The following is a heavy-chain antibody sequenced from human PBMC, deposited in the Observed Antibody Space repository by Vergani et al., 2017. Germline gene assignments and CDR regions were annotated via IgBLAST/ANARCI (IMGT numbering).Heavy chain of an antibody. CDR1: GGSVSSGSYY. CDR3: AASYEYVWGSYRPWGY. CDR2: IYYSGST. D-gene: IGHD3-16*02. J-gene: IGHJ4*02. Sequence: QVQLQESGPGLVKPSETLSLTCTVSGGSVSSGSYYWSWIRQPPGKGLEWIGYIYYSGSTNYNPSLKSRVTISVDTSKNQFSLKLSSVTAADTAVYYWAASYEYVWGSYRPWGYWGQGTLVTVSS. V-gene: IGHV4-61*01.